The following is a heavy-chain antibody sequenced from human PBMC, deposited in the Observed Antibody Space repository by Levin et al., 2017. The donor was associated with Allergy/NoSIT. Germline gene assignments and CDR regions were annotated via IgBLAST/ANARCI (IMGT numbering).Heavy chain of an antibody. CDR3: ATTVTTGGWFDP. CDR2: ISGSGGST. Sequence: GESLKISCAASGFTFSSYAMSWVRQAPGKGLEWVSAISGSGGSTYYADSVKGRFTISRDNSKNTLYLQMNSLRAEDTAVYYCATTVTTGGWFDPWGQGTLVTVSS. D-gene: IGHD4-17*01. J-gene: IGHJ5*02. V-gene: IGHV3-23*01. CDR1: GFTFSSYA.